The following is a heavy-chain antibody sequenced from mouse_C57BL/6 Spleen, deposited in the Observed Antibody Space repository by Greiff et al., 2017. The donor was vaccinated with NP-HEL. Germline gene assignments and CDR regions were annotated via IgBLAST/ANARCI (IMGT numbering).Heavy chain of an antibody. CDR3: ARGGNLGSPYYFDY. D-gene: IGHD3-3*01. V-gene: IGHV1-75*01. CDR1: GYTFTDYY. Sequence: QLPRQQSLPPLFTPFASVKISCKASGYTFTDYYINWVKQRPGQGLEWIGWIFPGSGSTYYNEKFKGKATLTVDKSSSTAYMLLSSLTSEDSAVYFCARGGNLGSPYYFDYWGQGTTLTVSS. J-gene: IGHJ2*01. CDR2: IFPGSGST.